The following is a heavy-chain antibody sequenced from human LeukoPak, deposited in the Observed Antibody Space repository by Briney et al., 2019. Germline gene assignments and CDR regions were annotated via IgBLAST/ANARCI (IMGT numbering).Heavy chain of an antibody. CDR3: ARISARTITTGFNDS. CDR1: GGSISTYY. J-gene: IGHJ4*02. V-gene: IGHV4-59*01. Sequence: PSETLSLTCTVSGGSISTYYWSWIRQSPGKGLEWIGCIFNTGSTNQNPSLKSRVTISVDTSKNHFSLKLSSVTAADTAVYYCARISARTITTGFNDSWGQGTLVTVSS. D-gene: IGHD3-22*01. CDR2: IFNTGST.